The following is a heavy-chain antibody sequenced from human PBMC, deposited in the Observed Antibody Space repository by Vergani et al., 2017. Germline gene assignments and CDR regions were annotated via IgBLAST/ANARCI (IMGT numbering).Heavy chain of an antibody. Sequence: EVQLVESGGGLVQPGGSLRLSCAASGFTFSSYSMNWVRQAPGKGLEWVSYISSSSSTIYYADSVKGRFTISRDNAKNSLYLQMNSLRAEDMAVYYCARFGVGGATREGFDYWGQGTLVTVSS. CDR2: ISSSSSTI. V-gene: IGHV3-48*04. CDR3: ARFGVGGATREGFDY. CDR1: GFTFSSYS. J-gene: IGHJ4*02. D-gene: IGHD1-26*01.